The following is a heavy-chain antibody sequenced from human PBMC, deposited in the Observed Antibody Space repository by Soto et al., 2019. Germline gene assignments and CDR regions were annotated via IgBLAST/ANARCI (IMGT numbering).Heavy chain of an antibody. Sequence: QVQLVESGGGLVKPGGSLRLSCATSGFIFSDYYMHWIRQAPGKGLEWISSISGNGRIIQYADSAKGRFTISRDNPQNSLYLQMNSLRAEDTALYFCARDFDADSRTDFDYWGQGTLVTVSS. CDR3: ARDFDADSRTDFDY. CDR2: ISGNGRII. V-gene: IGHV3-11*01. J-gene: IGHJ4*02. D-gene: IGHD4-17*01. CDR1: GFIFSDYY.